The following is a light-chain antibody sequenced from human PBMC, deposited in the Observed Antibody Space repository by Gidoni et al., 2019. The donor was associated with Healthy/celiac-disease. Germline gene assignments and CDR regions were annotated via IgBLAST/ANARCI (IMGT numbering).Light chain of an antibody. CDR3: QQGT. J-gene: IGKJ5*01. Sequence: EIVLTQSPGTLSLSPGERATLSCRASQSVSSSYLAWYQQKPGQAPRLLIYGASSRATGIPDRFSGSGSGTDFTLTISRLEPEDFAVYYCQQGTFXQXTGLEIK. V-gene: IGKV3-20*01. CDR2: GAS. CDR1: QSVSSSY.